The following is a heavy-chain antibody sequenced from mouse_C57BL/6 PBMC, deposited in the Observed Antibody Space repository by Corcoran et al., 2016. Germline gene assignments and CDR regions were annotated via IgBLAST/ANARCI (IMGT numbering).Heavy chain of an antibody. V-gene: IGHV1-81*01. D-gene: IGHD2-4*01. CDR3: ARRYDYVRDYAMDY. Sequence: QVQLQQSGAELARPGASVKLSCKASGYTFTSYGISWVKQRTGQGLEWIGEIYPRSGNTYYNEKFKGKATLTADKSSSTAYMELRSLTSEDSAVYFCARRYDYVRDYAMDYWGQGTSVTVSS. CDR1: GYTFTSYG. J-gene: IGHJ4*01. CDR2: IYPRSGNT.